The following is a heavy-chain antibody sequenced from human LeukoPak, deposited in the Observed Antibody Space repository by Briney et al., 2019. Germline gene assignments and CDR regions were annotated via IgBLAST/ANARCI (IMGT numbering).Heavy chain of an antibody. CDR3: SRVGTVTTRDY. Sequence: GGSQILACRVFGFPLSSYWRHWIRQAQGKGRVWVSRFSSDGSTTSDADSGKGRFTISRANAKNSLHLQIKSLRAEDTAIYYCSRVGTVTTRDYWGQGTLVTVSS. J-gene: IGHJ4*02. D-gene: IGHD1-1*01. CDR2: FSSDGSTT. CDR1: GFPLSSYW. V-gene: IGHV3-74*01.